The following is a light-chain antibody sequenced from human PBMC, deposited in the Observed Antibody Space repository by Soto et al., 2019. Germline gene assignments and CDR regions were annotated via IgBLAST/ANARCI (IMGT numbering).Light chain of an antibody. J-gene: IGKJ4*01. CDR1: QSLLHSNGYNY. V-gene: IGKV2-28*01. Sequence: DIVMTQSPLSLPVTPGEPASISCRSSQSLLHSNGYNYLDWYLQKPGQSPQLLIYLGSNRASGVPDRVSGSGSGTDFTLKISRVEAEDVGVYYCMQALQTPLTFGGGTKV. CDR2: LGS. CDR3: MQALQTPLT.